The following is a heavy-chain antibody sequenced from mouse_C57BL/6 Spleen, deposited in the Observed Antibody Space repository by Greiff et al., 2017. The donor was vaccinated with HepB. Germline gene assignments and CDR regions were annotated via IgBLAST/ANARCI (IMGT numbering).Heavy chain of an antibody. V-gene: IGHV1-19*01. J-gene: IGHJ4*01. CDR2: INPYNGGT. D-gene: IGHD2-4*01. CDR3: ARGDYGMDY. Sequence: EVQLQQSGPVLVKPGASVKMSCKVSGYTFTDYYMNWVKQSHGKSLEWIGVINPYNGGTSYNQKFKGKATLTVDKSSSTAYMELNSLTSEDSAVYYCARGDYGMDYWGQGTSVTVSS. CDR1: GYTFTDYY.